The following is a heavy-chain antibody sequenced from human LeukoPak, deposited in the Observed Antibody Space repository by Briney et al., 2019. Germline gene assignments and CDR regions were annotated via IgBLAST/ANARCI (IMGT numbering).Heavy chain of an antibody. CDR2: ISSSGSTI. J-gene: IGHJ6*02. V-gene: IGHV3-48*03. CDR1: GFTFSSYE. D-gene: IGHD2-15*01. Sequence: PGGSLRLSCAASGFTFSSYEMNWVRQAPGKGLDWVSYISSSGSTIYYADSVKGRFTISRDNAKNSLYLQMNSLRAEDTAVYYCARDGRDCSGGSCYSGYYYYYGMDVWGQGTTVTVSS. CDR3: ARDGRDCSGGSCYSGYYYYYGMDV.